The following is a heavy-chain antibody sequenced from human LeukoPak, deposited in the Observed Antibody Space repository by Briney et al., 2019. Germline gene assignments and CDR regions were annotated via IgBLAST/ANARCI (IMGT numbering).Heavy chain of an antibody. CDR1: GFIFNSYG. J-gene: IGHJ3*02. CDR3: ARALWFGELLSSDAFDI. Sequence: PGGSLRLSCAASGFIFNSYGMHWVRQAPGKGLEWVAVISYDGSNKYYADSVKGRFTISRDNSKNTLYLQMNSLRAEDTAVYYCARALWFGELLSSDAFDIWGQGTMVTVSS. D-gene: IGHD3-10*01. V-gene: IGHV3-30-3*01. CDR2: ISYDGSNK.